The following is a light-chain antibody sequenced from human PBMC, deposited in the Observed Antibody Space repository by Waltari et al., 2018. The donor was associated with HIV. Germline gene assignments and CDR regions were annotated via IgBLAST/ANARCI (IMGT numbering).Light chain of an antibody. CDR1: SSDVGGSNY. CDR3: CSYAGSHTPWV. Sequence: QSALTQPRSVTGSPGQSVTISCTGTSSDVGGSNYVSLYQQHPGKAPKLIIYDVSKRPSGVPDRFSGSKSGNTASLTISGLQAEDEVHYYCCSYAGSHTPWVFGGGTKVTVL. CDR2: DVS. J-gene: IGLJ3*02. V-gene: IGLV2-11*01.